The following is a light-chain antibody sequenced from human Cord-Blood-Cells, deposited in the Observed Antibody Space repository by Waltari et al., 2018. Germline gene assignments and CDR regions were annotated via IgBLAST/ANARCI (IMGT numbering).Light chain of an antibody. V-gene: IGLV3-1*01. CDR1: KSGDKY. J-gene: IGLJ2*01. Sequence: SYELTQPPSVSVSPGQTASITCSGDKSGDKYACWYQQKPGQYPVLVIYQDSKRPSGIPERFSGSNSGNTATLTISGTQAMDEADYYCQAWDSSTAHVVFGGGTKLTVL. CDR3: QAWDSSTAHVV. CDR2: QDS.